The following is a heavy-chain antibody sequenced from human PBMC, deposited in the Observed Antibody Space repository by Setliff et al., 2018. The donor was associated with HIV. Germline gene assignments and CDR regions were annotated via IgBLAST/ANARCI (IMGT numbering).Heavy chain of an antibody. CDR3: ARRRPPPSGTYSRYYLDV. CDR2: IHHTGST. J-gene: IGHJ6*03. V-gene: IGHV4-34*01. Sequence: PSETLSLTCAVYGGSFSANYWTWIRQPPGEGLEWIGEIHHTGSTNYNPSLKSRVTMSVDTSRNQFSLRLTSLTAADTAVYFCARRRPPPSGTYSRYYLDVWGKGTTVTVSS. CDR1: GGSFSANY. D-gene: IGHD1-26*01.